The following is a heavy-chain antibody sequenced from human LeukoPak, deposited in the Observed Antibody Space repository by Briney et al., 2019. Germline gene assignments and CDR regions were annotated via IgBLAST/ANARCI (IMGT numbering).Heavy chain of an antibody. V-gene: IGHV3-30*18. CDR1: GFTFSSYG. CDR3: AKGQWLERDFDY. CDR2: ISYDGSNK. Sequence: PGGSLRLSCAASGFTFSSYGMNWVRQAPGKGLEWVAVISYDGSNKYYADSVKGRFTISRDNSKNTLYLQMNSLRAEDTAVYYCAKGQWLERDFDYWGQGTLVTVSS. D-gene: IGHD6-19*01. J-gene: IGHJ4*02.